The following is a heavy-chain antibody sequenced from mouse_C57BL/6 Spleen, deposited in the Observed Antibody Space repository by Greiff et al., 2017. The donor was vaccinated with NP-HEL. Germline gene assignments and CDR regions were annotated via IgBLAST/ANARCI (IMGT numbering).Heavy chain of an antibody. Sequence: VKLMESGPELVKPGASVKLSCKASGYTFTSYDINWVKQRPGQGLEWIGWIYPRDGSTKYNEKFKGKATLTVDTSSSTAYMELHSLTSEDSAVYFCAREDYGSREGRYYFDYWGQGTTLTVSS. V-gene: IGHV1-85*01. D-gene: IGHD1-1*01. CDR1: GYTFTSYD. CDR3: AREDYGSREGRYYFDY. J-gene: IGHJ2*01. CDR2: IYPRDGST.